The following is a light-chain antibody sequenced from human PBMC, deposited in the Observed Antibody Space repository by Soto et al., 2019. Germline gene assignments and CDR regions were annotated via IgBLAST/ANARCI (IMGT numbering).Light chain of an antibody. Sequence: QSVLTQPASVSGSPGQSITISSTGTSSDVGGYNYVAWYQQHPDKAPKLLIYDVSNRPSGVPIRFSGSKSGNTASLTISGLLPEDEADYYCTSYTSISTYVFGTGTKVTVL. CDR3: TSYTSISTYV. CDR1: SSDVGGYNY. V-gene: IGLV2-14*01. CDR2: DVS. J-gene: IGLJ1*01.